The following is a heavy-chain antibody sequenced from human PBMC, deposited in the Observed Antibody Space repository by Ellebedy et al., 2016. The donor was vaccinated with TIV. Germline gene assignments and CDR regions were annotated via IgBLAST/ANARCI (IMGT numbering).Heavy chain of an antibody. Sequence: GESLKISXAASGFTFSSYAMHWVRQAPGKGLEWVAVISYDGSNKYYADSVKGRFTISRDNSKNTLYLQMNSLRAEDTAVYYCARSYSSGWYLHLDYWGQGTLVTVSS. J-gene: IGHJ4*02. D-gene: IGHD6-19*01. CDR1: GFTFSSYA. CDR2: ISYDGSNK. V-gene: IGHV3-30*04. CDR3: ARSYSSGWYLHLDY.